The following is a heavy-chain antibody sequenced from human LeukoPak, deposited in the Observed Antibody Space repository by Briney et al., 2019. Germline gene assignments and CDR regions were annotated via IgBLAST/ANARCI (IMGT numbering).Heavy chain of an antibody. CDR1: GFTFSRRW. J-gene: IGHJ4*02. D-gene: IGHD2-15*01. CDR3: ARDGGLHTNFDY. V-gene: IGHV3-7*01. CDR2: TKPDGSAE. Sequence: PGGSLRLSCAASGFTFSRRWMGWVRQAPGKGLEWVANTKPDGSAEYYADSVRGRFTASRDNANNLLYLQMNRLRAEDTAVYYCARDGGLHTNFDYWGQGTLLTVSS.